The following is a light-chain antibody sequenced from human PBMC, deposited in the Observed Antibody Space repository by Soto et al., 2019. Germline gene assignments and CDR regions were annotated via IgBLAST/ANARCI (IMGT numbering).Light chain of an antibody. Sequence: QSALTQPASVSGSPGQSITISCTGTSSDVGGYNYVSWYQQHPGKAPKLMIYDVSNRPSGVSNRFSCSKSGNTASLTISGLQAEDEADYYCSSDTSRSTLGVFGPGTKVTVL. CDR3: SSDTSRSTLGV. CDR1: SSDVGGYNY. V-gene: IGLV2-14*01. J-gene: IGLJ1*01. CDR2: DVS.